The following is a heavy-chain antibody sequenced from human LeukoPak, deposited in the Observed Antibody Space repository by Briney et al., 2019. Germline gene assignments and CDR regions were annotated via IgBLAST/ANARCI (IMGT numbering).Heavy chain of an antibody. D-gene: IGHD4-23*01. CDR1: GFTFSNHN. J-gene: IGHJ4*02. V-gene: IGHV3-48*02. CDR2: ISSTSSTI. Sequence: AGGSLRLSCAASGFTFSNHNMNWVRQAPGQGLEWVSYISSTSSTIYYADSVKGRFTISRDNAQNSLYLQMNSLRDEDTAVYFCTREGNGGNRFDYWGQGTLVIVSS. CDR3: TREGNGGNRFDY.